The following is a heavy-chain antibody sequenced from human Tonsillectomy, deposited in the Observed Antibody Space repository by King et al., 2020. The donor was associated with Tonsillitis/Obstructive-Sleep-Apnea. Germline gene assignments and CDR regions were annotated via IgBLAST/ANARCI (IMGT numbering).Heavy chain of an antibody. J-gene: IGHJ5*02. CDR1: GGYISNYY. CDR2: IYTSGNT. V-gene: IGHV4-4*07. CDR3: ARVVVPAAIPSNWFDP. Sequence: HVQLQESGPGLVKPSETLSLTCTVSGGYISNYYWSWIRQPAGKELECIGRIYTSGNTNYNPSLKSRVTMSVDTSKNQFSLKLSSVTAADTAVYYCARVVVPAAIPSNWFDPWGQGTLVTVSS. D-gene: IGHD2-2*02.